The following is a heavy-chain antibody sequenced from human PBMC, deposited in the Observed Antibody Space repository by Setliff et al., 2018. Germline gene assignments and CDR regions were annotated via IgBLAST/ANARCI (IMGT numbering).Heavy chain of an antibody. CDR3: ARESAGDESVRHLYYTDV. CDR1: GGSMSSGPNY. CDR2: SSVYSSGIT. D-gene: IGHD1-1*01. Sequence: PSETLSLTCTVSGGSMSSGPNYWSWIRQPVGRGLECVGRVYSSVYSSGITSYNPSLKSRVTISMDTSKNQFSLGLTSVTAAYTAVYYCARESAGDESVRHLYYTDVWGSGTTVTGS. V-gene: IGHV4-61*02. J-gene: IGHJ6*03.